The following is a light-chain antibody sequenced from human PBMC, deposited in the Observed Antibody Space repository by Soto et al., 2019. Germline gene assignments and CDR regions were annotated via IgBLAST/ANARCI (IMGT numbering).Light chain of an antibody. Sequence: DIQMTQSPSSLSASVGDRVSIAVRASQSISTHLSWYQQKPGKAPKLLIYAASSLQSGVPSRFSGSGSGTEFTLTISSLQPDDFATYYCQQYNSYWTFGQGTKVDIK. V-gene: IGKV1-17*01. CDR2: AAS. CDR3: QQYNSYWT. CDR1: QSISTH. J-gene: IGKJ1*01.